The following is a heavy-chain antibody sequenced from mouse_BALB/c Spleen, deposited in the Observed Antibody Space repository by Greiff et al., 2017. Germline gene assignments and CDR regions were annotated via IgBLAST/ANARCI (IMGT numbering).Heavy chain of an antibody. CDR2: IWAGGST. Sequence: VKLQESGPGLVAPSQSLSITCTVSGFSLTSYGVHWVRQPPGKGLEWLGVIWAGGSTNYNSALMSRLSISKDNSKSQVFLKMNSLQTDDTAMYYCARDGGSLDYGGQGTTLTVSS. J-gene: IGHJ2*01. CDR1: GFSLTSYG. CDR3: ARDGGSLDY. V-gene: IGHV2-9*02.